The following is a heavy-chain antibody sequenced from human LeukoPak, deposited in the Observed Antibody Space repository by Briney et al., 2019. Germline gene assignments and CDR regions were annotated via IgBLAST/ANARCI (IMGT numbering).Heavy chain of an antibody. CDR2: ISGSGGST. J-gene: IGHJ3*02. CDR3: AKAGPPRYAFDI. D-gene: IGHD5-24*01. CDR1: GFTFNNAW. V-gene: IGHV3-23*01. Sequence: GGSLRLSCAASGFTFNNAWMNWVRQAPGKGLEWVSAISGSGGSTYYADSVKGRFTISRDNSKNTLYLQMNSLRAEDTAVYYCAKAGPPRYAFDIWGQGTMVTVSS.